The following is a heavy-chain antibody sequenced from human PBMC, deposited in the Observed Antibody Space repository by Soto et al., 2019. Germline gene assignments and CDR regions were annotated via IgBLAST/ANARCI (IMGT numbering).Heavy chain of an antibody. D-gene: IGHD3-22*01. CDR2: IYYSGST. CDR1: GGSISSGGNF. Sequence: QVQLQESGPGLVKPSQTLSLTCTVSGGSISSGGNFWSWIRQHPEKGLEWIGYIYYSGSTHYNPSLKSRVIISVDTSKNQFSLKLSSVTAADTAVYYCVRGRNYHFDSSYNWFDPWGQGTLVTVSS. V-gene: IGHV4-31*03. CDR3: VRGRNYHFDSSYNWFDP. J-gene: IGHJ5*02.